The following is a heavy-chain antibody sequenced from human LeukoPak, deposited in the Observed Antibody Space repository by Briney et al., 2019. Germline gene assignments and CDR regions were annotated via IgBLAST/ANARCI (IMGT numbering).Heavy chain of an antibody. Sequence: GGSLRLSYAASGFTFCSHSMIWVRQAPGKGLEWVSSISSSSSYIYYADSVKGRFTISRDNAKNSLYLQMNSLRAEDTAVYYCARGFGTVVTPIDYCGQGTLVTVSS. V-gene: IGHV3-21*01. CDR2: ISSSSSYI. D-gene: IGHD4-23*01. CDR1: GFTFCSHS. CDR3: ARGFGTVVTPIDY. J-gene: IGHJ4*02.